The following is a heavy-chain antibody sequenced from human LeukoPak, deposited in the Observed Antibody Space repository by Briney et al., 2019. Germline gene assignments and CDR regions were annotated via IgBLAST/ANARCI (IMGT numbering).Heavy chain of an antibody. V-gene: IGHV3-23*01. Sequence: GGSLRLSCAASGFTFSSYAMSWLPQAPGKGLEWVSAISGSGGSTYYADFVKGRFTISRDNSKNTLYLQMNSLRAEDTAVYYCATYLAAPGDDAFDIWGQGTMVTVSS. CDR3: ATYLAAPGDDAFDI. CDR1: GFTFSSYA. CDR2: ISGSGGST. D-gene: IGHD2-15*01. J-gene: IGHJ3*02.